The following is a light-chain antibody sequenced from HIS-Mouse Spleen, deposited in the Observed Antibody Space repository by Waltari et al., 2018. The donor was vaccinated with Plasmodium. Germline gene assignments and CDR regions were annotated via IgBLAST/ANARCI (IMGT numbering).Light chain of an antibody. CDR2: AAS. Sequence: DIQMTQSPSSLSASVGAIGTITCSASQSISSYLNWYQQKPGKAPKPLIYAASSLQSGVPVSFSGSGSATAFTLTISRLQPEDVASYYCQQNYNTWTFGQGTKVEIK. J-gene: IGKJ1*01. CDR3: QQNYNTWT. V-gene: IGKV1-39*01. CDR1: QSISSY.